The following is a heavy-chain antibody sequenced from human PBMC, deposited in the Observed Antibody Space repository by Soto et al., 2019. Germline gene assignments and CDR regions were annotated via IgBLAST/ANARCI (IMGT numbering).Heavy chain of an antibody. D-gene: IGHD1-1*01. Sequence: SGEVCVKGSPGTFRSYAISWVRQAPGQGLEWMGGIIPIFGTSNYAQKFQGRVTITADESTSTAYMELSSLRSEDTAVYYCASNQGEQHGYWGQGTLVTVSS. J-gene: IGHJ4*02. CDR1: PGTFRSYA. CDR2: IIPIFGTS. CDR3: ASNQGEQHGY. V-gene: IGHV1-69*13.